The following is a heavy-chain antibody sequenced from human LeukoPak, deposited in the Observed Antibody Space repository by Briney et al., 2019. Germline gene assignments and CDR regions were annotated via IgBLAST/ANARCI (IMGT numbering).Heavy chain of an antibody. J-gene: IGHJ6*02. CDR2: VSGSGGST. Sequence: PGGSLRLSCAASGFTFSNYAMSWVRQAPGKGLEWVSAVSGSGGSTYYADSVKGRFTISRDNSKNTLYLQMNSLRAEDTAVYYCANGSPYRLYFYHGMEVWGQGTTVSV. CDR3: ANGSPYRLYFYHGMEV. D-gene: IGHD3-16*01. V-gene: IGHV3-23*01. CDR1: GFTFSNYA.